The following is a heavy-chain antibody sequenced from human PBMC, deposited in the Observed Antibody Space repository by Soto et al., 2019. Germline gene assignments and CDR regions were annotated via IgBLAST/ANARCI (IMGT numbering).Heavy chain of an antibody. CDR2: IYYTGGT. CDR3: TRVRGFFGSGTKSVIFDT. V-gene: IGHV4-61*03. D-gene: IGHD3-10*01. J-gene: IGHJ4*02. CDR1: GTSFNSGSYY. Sequence: QVHLQESGPGLVRPSETLSLTCRVSGTSFNSGSYYWGWVRQTPTKALQWIGLIYYTGGTYFSPSLESRLSMSLDRASSHFSLTLKSVTPADSATYFCTRVRGFFGSGTKSVIFDTWGQGAPVAIS.